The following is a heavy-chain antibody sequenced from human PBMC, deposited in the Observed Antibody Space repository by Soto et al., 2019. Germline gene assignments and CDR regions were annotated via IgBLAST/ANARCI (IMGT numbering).Heavy chain of an antibody. J-gene: IGHJ4*02. CDR1: GFTFDDYA. V-gene: IGHV3-9*01. CDR2: ISWNSGSI. CDR3: AKTGWRGSYGEWNYFDF. Sequence: EVQLVESGGGLVQPGRSLRLSCAASGFTFDDYAMHWVRQAPGKGLEWVSGISWNSGSIGYADSLKGRFTISRDNAKNPLYLQMKSLGAEVTYFYYCAKTGWRGSYGEWNYFDFWGQGTLVTVSS. D-gene: IGHD3-3*01.